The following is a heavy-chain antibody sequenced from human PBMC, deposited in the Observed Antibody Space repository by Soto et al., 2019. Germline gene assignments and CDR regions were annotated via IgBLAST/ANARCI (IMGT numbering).Heavy chain of an antibody. CDR2: IYYSGST. Sequence: PSETLSLTCTVSGGSISSYYWNWIRQPPGKGLEWIGYIYYSGSTEYNPSLKSRVTISVDTSKNQFSLKLSSVTAADTAVYYCARAYCSGGSCYAWSNWFDPWGQGTLVTVSS. J-gene: IGHJ5*02. CDR1: GGSISSYY. D-gene: IGHD2-15*01. CDR3: ARAYCSGGSCYAWSNWFDP. V-gene: IGHV4-59*01.